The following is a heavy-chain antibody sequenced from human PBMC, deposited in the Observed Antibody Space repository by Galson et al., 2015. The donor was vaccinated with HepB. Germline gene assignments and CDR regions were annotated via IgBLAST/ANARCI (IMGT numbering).Heavy chain of an antibody. V-gene: IGHV1-69*13. CDR1: GGTFSSYA. CDR2: IIPIFGTA. D-gene: IGHD2-2*02. J-gene: IGHJ3*02. Sequence: SVKVSCKASGGTFSSYAISWVRQAPGQGLEWMGGIIPIFGTANYAQKFQGRVTITADESTSTAYMELSSLRSEDTAVYYCARDGEHCSSTSCYSSNAFDIWGQGTMVTVSS. CDR3: ARDGEHCSSTSCYSSNAFDI.